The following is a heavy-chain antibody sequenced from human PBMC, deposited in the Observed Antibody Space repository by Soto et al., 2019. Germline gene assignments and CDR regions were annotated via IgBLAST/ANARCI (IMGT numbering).Heavy chain of an antibody. Sequence: SETLSLTCTVSGGSISSYYWSWIRQPPGKGLEWIGYIYYSGSTNYNPSLKSRLTISVDTSKNQFSLKLSSVTAADTAVYYCARDTREYYYGSGSYYPPGYYYGMDVWGQGTTVTV. J-gene: IGHJ6*02. CDR3: ARDTREYYYGSGSYYPPGYYYGMDV. CDR2: IYYSGST. V-gene: IGHV4-59*01. D-gene: IGHD3-10*01. CDR1: GGSISSYY.